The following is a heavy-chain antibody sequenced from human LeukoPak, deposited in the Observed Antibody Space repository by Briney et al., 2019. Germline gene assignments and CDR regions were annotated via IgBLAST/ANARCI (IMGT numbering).Heavy chain of an antibody. CDR2: IKTESDGATT. CDR1: GFTFSNGW. V-gene: IGHV3-15*01. CDR3: TWSGLKIES. D-gene: IGHD3-3*01. Sequence: PGGSLRLSCAASGFTFSNGWMGWVRQAPRKGLEWVGQIKTESDGATTDYAAPVKGRFTISRDDSKNTLFLQMNSLKTEDTALYYCTWSGLKIESWGQGTLVTVSS. J-gene: IGHJ4*02.